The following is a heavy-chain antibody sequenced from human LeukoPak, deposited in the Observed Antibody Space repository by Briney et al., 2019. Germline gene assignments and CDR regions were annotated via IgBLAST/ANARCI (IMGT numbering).Heavy chain of an antibody. Sequence: GGSLRLSCAASGFTFSSYGMHWVRQAPGKGLEWVAVIWYDGSNKYYADSVKGRFTISRDNSKNTLYLQMDSLRAEDTAVYYCARRYSSSWYTGYNWFDPWGQGTLVTVSS. V-gene: IGHV3-33*01. J-gene: IGHJ5*02. D-gene: IGHD6-13*01. CDR2: IWYDGSNK. CDR3: ARRYSSSWYTGYNWFDP. CDR1: GFTFSSYG.